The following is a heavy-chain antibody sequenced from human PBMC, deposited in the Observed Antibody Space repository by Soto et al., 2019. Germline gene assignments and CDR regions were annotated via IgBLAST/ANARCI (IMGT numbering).Heavy chain of an antibody. V-gene: IGHV3-23*01. D-gene: IGHD4-17*01. CDR1: GFTFSAYA. Sequence: EVQLLESGGDLVRPGGSLRLSCAASGFTFSAYAMGWVRQAPGKGLDWVAGVRRGGPYTFYADSVRGRFTISRDNSRDTLYLEMNALRAEDTALYFCVKYTMTEDWGGSWGQGVLVTVSS. CDR3: VKYTMTEDWGGS. CDR2: VRRGGPYT. J-gene: IGHJ5*02.